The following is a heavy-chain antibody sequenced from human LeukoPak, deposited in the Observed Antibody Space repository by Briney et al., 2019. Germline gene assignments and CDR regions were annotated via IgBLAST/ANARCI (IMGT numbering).Heavy chain of an antibody. D-gene: IGHD1-26*01. J-gene: IGHJ5*02. CDR3: AKDKDIVGASGWFDP. V-gene: IGHV3-23*01. CDR1: GFTFSSYA. CDR2: ISGSGGST. Sequence: QPGGSLRLSCAASGFTFSSYAMSWVRQAPGKGLEWVSAISGSGGSTYYADSVKGRFTISRDNSKNTLYLQMDSLRAEDTAVYYCAKDKDIVGASGWFDPWGQGTLVTVSS.